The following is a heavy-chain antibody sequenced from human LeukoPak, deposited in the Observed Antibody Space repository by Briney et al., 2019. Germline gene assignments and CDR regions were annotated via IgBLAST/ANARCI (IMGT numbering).Heavy chain of an antibody. CDR3: ARANRHHYYDSSGYYFDY. D-gene: IGHD3-22*01. V-gene: IGHV4-39*01. CDR2: IYYSGST. CDR1: GGSISSSSYY. Sequence: PSETLSLTCTVSGGSISSSSYYWGWIRQPPGTGLEWIGSIYYSGSTYYNPPLKSRVTISVDTSKNQFSLKLSSVTAADTAVYYCARANRHHYYDSSGYYFDYWGQGTLVTVSS. J-gene: IGHJ4*02.